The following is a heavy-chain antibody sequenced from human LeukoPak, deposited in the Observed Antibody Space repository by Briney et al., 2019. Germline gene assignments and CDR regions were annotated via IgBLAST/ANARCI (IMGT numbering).Heavy chain of an antibody. CDR1: GGSISSSSYY. J-gene: IGHJ3*02. Sequence: SETLSLTCTVSGGSISSSSYYWGWIRQPPGKGLEWIGSIYYSGSIYYNPSLKSRVTISVDTSKNQFSLKLSSVTAADTAVYYCARSGIVGALRGAFDIWGQGTMVTVSS. V-gene: IGHV4-39*01. D-gene: IGHD1-26*01. CDR2: IYYSGSI. CDR3: ARSGIVGALRGAFDI.